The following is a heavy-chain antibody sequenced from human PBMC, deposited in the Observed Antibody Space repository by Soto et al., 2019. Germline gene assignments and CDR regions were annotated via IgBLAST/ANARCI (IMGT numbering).Heavy chain of an antibody. Sequence: PGGSLRLSCAASGFTFSSYGMHWVRQTPGKGLVWVSRIKYTGSTTDYADSVKGRFTISRDNAKNTLYLQMSNLRAEDTAVYYCARGLLNLYGMDVWGQGTTVTVSS. V-gene: IGHV3-74*01. D-gene: IGHD2-15*01. J-gene: IGHJ6*02. CDR1: GFTFSSYG. CDR2: IKYTGSTT. CDR3: ARGLLNLYGMDV.